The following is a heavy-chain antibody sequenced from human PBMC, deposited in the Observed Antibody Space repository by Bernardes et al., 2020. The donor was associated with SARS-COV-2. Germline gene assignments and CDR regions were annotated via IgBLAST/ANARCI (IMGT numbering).Heavy chain of an antibody. V-gene: IGHV3-30*18. CDR1: GFTFSSYG. CDR3: AKEGTGTTSQFCFDC. D-gene: IGHD3-10*01. Sequence: SLRLSCAASGFTFSSYGMHWVRQAPGKGLEWVSVVSDDGGTTYYEDSVKGRFTISRDNSKNTLFLQMNSLRADDSAVYFCAKEGTGTTSQFCFDCWGQGTLVTVSS. CDR2: VSDDGGTT. J-gene: IGHJ4*02.